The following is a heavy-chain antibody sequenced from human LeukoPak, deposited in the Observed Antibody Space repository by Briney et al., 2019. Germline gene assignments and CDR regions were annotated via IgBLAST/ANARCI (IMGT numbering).Heavy chain of an antibody. Sequence: ASVKVSCKASGYTFTNYGISWVRQAPGQGLEWMGWISAYNGNTNYAQKLQGRVTMTTDTSTSTAYMELRSLRSDDTAVYYCARDRPNSYRPPLFDPWGQGTLVTVSS. CDR3: ARDRPNSYRPPLFDP. CDR1: GYTFTNYG. D-gene: IGHD4-23*01. V-gene: IGHV1-18*01. CDR2: ISAYNGNT. J-gene: IGHJ5*02.